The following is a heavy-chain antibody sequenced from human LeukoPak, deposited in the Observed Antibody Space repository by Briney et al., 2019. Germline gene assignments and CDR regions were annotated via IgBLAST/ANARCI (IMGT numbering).Heavy chain of an antibody. CDR1: GFTFTTAW. Sequence: GGSLRLSCAASGFTFTTAWMSWVRQAPGKGLEWVGRIRSKTAGGTADYAAPVKGRFTISRDDSKSTLSLQMNGLKTEDTAGYYCTTDRGWLQFGSWGQGTLVTVSS. V-gene: IGHV3-15*01. J-gene: IGHJ5*02. CDR2: IRSKTAGGTA. CDR3: TTDRGWLQFGS. D-gene: IGHD5-24*01.